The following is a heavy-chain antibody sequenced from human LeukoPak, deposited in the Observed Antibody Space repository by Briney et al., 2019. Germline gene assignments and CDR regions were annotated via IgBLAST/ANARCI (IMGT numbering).Heavy chain of an antibody. J-gene: IGHJ4*02. CDR2: IWYDGSNK. Sequence: GGSLRLSCAASGISFSNYAMHWVRQAPGKGLEWVAVIWYDGSNKYYADSVKGRFTISRDNSKNTLYLQMNSLRAEDTAVYYCARESRGYSYGHDYFDYWGQGTLVTVSS. CDR1: GISFSNYA. D-gene: IGHD5-18*01. CDR3: ARESRGYSYGHDYFDY. V-gene: IGHV3-33*08.